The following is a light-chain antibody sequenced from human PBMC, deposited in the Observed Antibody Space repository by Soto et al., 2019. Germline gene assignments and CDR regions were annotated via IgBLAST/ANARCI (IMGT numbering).Light chain of an antibody. V-gene: IGKV3-15*01. CDR1: QSVSSN. Sequence: EIVMTQSPATLSVSPGERATLSCRASQSVSSNLAWFQQTPGHAPRLLIYGASTRATGIPARFSGSGSGTEFTLPISSLQSEDFAVYYCQQYDNWPPWTFGQGTKVEIK. CDR2: GAS. J-gene: IGKJ1*01. CDR3: QQYDNWPPWT.